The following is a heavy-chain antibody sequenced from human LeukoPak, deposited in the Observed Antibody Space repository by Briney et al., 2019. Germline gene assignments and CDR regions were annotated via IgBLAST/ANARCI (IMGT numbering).Heavy chain of an antibody. Sequence: GGSLRLSCAASGFSFSSYSMNWVRQAPGKGLEWVSHISGSSSTIYYADSVKGRFTISRDNAKNSLYLQLNNLRAEDTAVYYCARDQTAYCGGDCYSESFDYWGQGTLVTVSS. CDR3: ARDQTAYCGGDCYSESFDY. J-gene: IGHJ4*02. V-gene: IGHV3-48*04. D-gene: IGHD2-21*02. CDR2: ISGSSSTI. CDR1: GFSFSSYS.